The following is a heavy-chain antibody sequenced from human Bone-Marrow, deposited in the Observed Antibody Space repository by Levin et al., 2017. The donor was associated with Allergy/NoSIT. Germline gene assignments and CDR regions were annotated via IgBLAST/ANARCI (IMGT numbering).Heavy chain of an antibody. CDR1: GYTFTSYD. Sequence: GESLKISCKASGYTFTSYDINWVRQATGQGLEWMGWMNPNSGNTGYAQKFQGRVTMTRNTSISTAYMELSSLRSEDTAVYYCAREGYYYDSSGYYFRLFDYWGQGTLVTVSS. J-gene: IGHJ4*02. CDR3: AREGYYYDSSGYYFRLFDY. V-gene: IGHV1-8*01. D-gene: IGHD3-22*01. CDR2: MNPNSGNT.